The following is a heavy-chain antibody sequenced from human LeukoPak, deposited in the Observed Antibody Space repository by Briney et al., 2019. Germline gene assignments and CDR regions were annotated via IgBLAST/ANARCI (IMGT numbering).Heavy chain of an antibody. CDR2: FYSGGST. CDR1: GFTVSSNY. CDR3: VTYQLLLYGFDY. Sequence: GGSLRLSCVDSGFTVSSNYMSWVRQAPGKGLEWVSMFYSGGSTFYADSVKGRFTIARDSSKNTLYLQMNTLRAEDTAVYYCVTYQLLLYGFDYWGQGTLVTVSS. J-gene: IGHJ4*02. D-gene: IGHD2-2*01. V-gene: IGHV3-66*01.